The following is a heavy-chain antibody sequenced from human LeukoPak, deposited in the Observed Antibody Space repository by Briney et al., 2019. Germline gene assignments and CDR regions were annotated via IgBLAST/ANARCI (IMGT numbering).Heavy chain of an antibody. CDR1: GFTFSSYG. CDR3: AKDPGYYYGSGSSMNWFDP. Sequence: GGSLRLSCAASGFTFSSYGMQWVRQAPGKGLEWVAVISYDGSNKYYADSVKGRFTISRDNSKNTLYLQMNSLRAEDTAVYYCAKDPGYYYGSGSSMNWFDPWGQGTLVTVSS. D-gene: IGHD3-10*01. CDR2: ISYDGSNK. V-gene: IGHV3-30*18. J-gene: IGHJ5*02.